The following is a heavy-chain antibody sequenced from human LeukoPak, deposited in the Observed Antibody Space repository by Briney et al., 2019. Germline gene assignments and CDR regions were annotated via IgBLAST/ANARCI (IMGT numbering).Heavy chain of an antibody. CDR2: ISYDGSNK. CDR3: ARLHPKTMIPRLYFDY. J-gene: IGHJ4*02. D-gene: IGHD3-22*01. CDR1: GFTFSSYA. V-gene: IGHV3-30-3*01. Sequence: AGGSLRLSCAASGFTFSSYAMHWVRQAPGKGLEWVAVISYDGSNKYYADSVKGRFTISRDNSKNTPYLQMNSLRAEDTAVYYCARLHPKTMIPRLYFDYWGQGTLVTVSS.